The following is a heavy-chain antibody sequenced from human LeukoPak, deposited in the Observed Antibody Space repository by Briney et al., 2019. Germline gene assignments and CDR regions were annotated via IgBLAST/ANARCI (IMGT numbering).Heavy chain of an antibody. CDR3: ARVGMGCSSTSCYSRFDP. D-gene: IGHD2-2*02. CDR1: GGSISSYY. J-gene: IGHJ5*02. V-gene: IGHV4-4*07. CDR2: IYTSGST. Sequence: KPSETLSLTCTVSGGSISSYYWSWIRQPAGKGLEWIGRIYTSGSTNYNPSLKSRVTMSVDTSKNQFSLKLSSVTAADTAVYYCARVGMGCSSTSCYSRFDPWGQGTLVTVSS.